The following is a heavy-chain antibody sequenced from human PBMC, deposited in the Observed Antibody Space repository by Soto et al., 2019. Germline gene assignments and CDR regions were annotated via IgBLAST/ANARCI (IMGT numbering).Heavy chain of an antibody. CDR2: ISGSGGST. CDR3: AKGRGILVVTGDYFDY. D-gene: IGHD2-21*02. CDR1: GFTFSSYA. Sequence: EVQLLESGGGLVQTGGSLRLSCAASGFTFSSYAMTWVRQAPGKGLEWVSGISGSGGSTYYADSVKGRFTITRDNSKNTLYLQMNSLRAEDTALYYCAKGRGILVVTGDYFDYWGQGTLVTVSS. J-gene: IGHJ4*02. V-gene: IGHV3-23*01.